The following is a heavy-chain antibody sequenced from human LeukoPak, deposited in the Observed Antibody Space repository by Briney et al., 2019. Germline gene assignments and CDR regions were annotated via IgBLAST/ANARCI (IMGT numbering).Heavy chain of an antibody. V-gene: IGHV4-34*01. Sequence: SETLSLTCAVYGGSFSGYYWSWIRQPPGKGLEWIGEINHSGSTNYNPSLKSRVTISVDTSKNQFSLKLSSVTAADTAVYYCASRGTVVAESSLGATKTAENWFDPWGQGTLVTVSS. J-gene: IGHJ5*02. D-gene: IGHD4-23*01. CDR2: INHSGST. CDR1: GGSFSGYY. CDR3: ASRGTVVAESSLGATKTAENWFDP.